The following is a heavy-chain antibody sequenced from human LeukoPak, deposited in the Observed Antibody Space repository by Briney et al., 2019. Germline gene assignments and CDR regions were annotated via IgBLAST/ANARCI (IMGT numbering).Heavy chain of an antibody. D-gene: IGHD5-24*01. CDR2: ISAYNGNT. Sequence: ASVKVSCKASGYTFTSYGISWVRQAPGQGLEWMGWISAYNGNTNYAQKLQGRVSMTTDTSTSTVYMELRSLRSDDTAVYYCARVGHRDEDYFDYWGQGTLVTVSS. V-gene: IGHV1-18*01. J-gene: IGHJ4*02. CDR3: ARVGHRDEDYFDY. CDR1: GYTFTSYG.